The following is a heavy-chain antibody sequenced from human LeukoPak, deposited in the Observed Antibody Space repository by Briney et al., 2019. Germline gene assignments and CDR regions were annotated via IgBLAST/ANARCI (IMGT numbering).Heavy chain of an antibody. CDR1: GDSISSYNHY. V-gene: IGHV4-39*01. J-gene: IGHJ4*02. CDR3: ARMMYGNGWNRYYFDY. D-gene: IGHD6-19*01. CDR2: ICYGGST. Sequence: PSETLSLTCTVSGDSISSYNHYWGWIRLPPGKGLEWLGSICYGGSTHDNPSLKSRVTISVDTSKNQFSLRVTSATAADTAVYYCARMMYGNGWNRYYFDYWGQGTLATVSS.